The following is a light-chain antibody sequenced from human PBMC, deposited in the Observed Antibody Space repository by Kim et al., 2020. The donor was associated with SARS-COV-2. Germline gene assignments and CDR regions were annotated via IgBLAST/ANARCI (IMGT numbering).Light chain of an antibody. Sequence: SYELTQPPSVSVAPGKTATITCGGNHIGSKSVYWYQQKPGQAPVLVIYYDSDRPSGIPERFSGSNSGNTATLTISRVEAGDEADYYCQVWDSSSDPVVFGGGTQLTVL. CDR1: HIGSKS. V-gene: IGLV3-21*04. CDR3: QVWDSSSDPVV. J-gene: IGLJ2*01. CDR2: YDS.